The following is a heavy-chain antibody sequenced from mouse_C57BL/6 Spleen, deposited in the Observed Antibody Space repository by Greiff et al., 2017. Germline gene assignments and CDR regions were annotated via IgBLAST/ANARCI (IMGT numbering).Heavy chain of an antibody. Sequence: QVQLQQPGAELVKPGASVKLSCKASGYTFTSYWMHWVKQRPGRGLEWIGRIDPSDSYTNYNQKFKGKATLTVDTSSSTAYMQLSSLTSEDSAVYYCAKWLLDYWGQGTTLTVSS. D-gene: IGHD2-2*01. J-gene: IGHJ2*01. V-gene: IGHV1-69*02. CDR3: AKWLLDY. CDR1: GYTFTSYW. CDR2: IDPSDSYT.